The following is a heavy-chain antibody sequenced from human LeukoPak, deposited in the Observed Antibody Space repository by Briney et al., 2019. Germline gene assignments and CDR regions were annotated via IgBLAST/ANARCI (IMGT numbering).Heavy chain of an antibody. J-gene: IGHJ4*02. V-gene: IGHV3-33*06. CDR2: IWYDGSYK. CDR3: AKVVQYTASTGTGPDY. Sequence: PGGSLRLSCAASGFTFINYGMHWVRQAPGKGLDRVAVIWYDGSYKYYADSVKGRFTISRDNSKNTLYLQMNSLRAEDTAIYYCAKVVQYTASTGTGPDYWGQGTLVTVSS. CDR1: GFTFINYG. D-gene: IGHD6-13*01.